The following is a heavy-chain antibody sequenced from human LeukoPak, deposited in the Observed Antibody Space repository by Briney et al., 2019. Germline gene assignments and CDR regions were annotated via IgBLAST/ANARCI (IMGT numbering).Heavy chain of an antibody. V-gene: IGHV3-7*01. J-gene: IGHJ3*02. CDR1: GFVFSNSW. CDR3: ARERGARGRQAFDI. Sequence: GGSLRLSCTASGFVFSNSWMSWVRQAPGKGLEWVANMKQDGREKYYVDSVKGRFTVSRDNAKNSLYLQMNSLRAEDTAVYYCARERGARGRQAFDIWGQGTMVTVSS. D-gene: IGHD3-10*01. CDR2: MKQDGREK.